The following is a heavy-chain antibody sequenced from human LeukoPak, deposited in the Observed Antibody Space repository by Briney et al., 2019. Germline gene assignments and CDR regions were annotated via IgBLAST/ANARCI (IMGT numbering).Heavy chain of an antibody. V-gene: IGHV3-21*01. D-gene: IGHD2-15*01. CDR2: ISRSSSYT. CDR1: GFTFGSYT. J-gene: IGHJ4*02. CDR3: ARDCGYCSGGGCYSDYYFDY. Sequence: GGSLRLSCAASGFTFGSYTMNWVRQAPGKGLEWVSSISRSSSYTYYADLVKGRFTISRDNAKNSLYLQMNSLRAEDTAVYYCARDCGYCSGGGCYSDYYFDYWGQGTLVTVSS.